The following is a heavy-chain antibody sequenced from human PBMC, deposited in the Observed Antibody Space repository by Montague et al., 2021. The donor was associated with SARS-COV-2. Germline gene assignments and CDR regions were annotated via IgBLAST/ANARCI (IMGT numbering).Heavy chain of an antibody. J-gene: IGHJ4*02. CDR1: GDSVSTNSGT. Sequence: CAISGDSVSTNSGTWNWVRLSPSGGLEWLGRTYYRPEWYSDYSVSVKSRISINPDASKNQFSLQLNSVTPEDTAVYYCARAERGSCGDGNCYQYFFNYWGQGTLVTVSS. CDR2: TYYRPEWYS. V-gene: IGHV6-1*01. D-gene: IGHD2-15*01. CDR3: ARAERGSCGDGNCYQYFFNY.